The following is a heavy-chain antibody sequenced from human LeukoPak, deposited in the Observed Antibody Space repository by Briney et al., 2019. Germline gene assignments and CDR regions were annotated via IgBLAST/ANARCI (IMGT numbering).Heavy chain of an antibody. J-gene: IGHJ3*02. CDR2: IYYSGST. V-gene: IGHV4-61*01. D-gene: IGHD3-22*01. Sequence: SETLSLTCTVSGYSITSGYYWGWIRQPPGKGLEWIGYIYYSGSTNYNPSLKSRVTISVDTSKNQFSLKLSSVTAADTAVYYCARDRETYDSSGYYYRSDAFDIWGQGTMVTVSS. CDR3: ARDRETYDSSGYYYRSDAFDI. CDR1: GYSITSGYY.